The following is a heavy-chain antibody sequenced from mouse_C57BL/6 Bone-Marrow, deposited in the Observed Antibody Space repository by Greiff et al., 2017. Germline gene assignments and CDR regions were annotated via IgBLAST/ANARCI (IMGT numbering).Heavy chain of an antibody. CDR3: ARVLAIYYYGSSYVGGWYFDV. V-gene: IGHV1-4*01. CDR2: INPSSGYT. CDR1: GYTFTSYT. Sequence: QVQLQQSGAELARPGASVKMSCKASGYTFTSYTMHWVKQRPGQGLEWIGYINPSSGYTKYNQKFKDKATLTADKSSSTASMQLSSLTSEDSAVSYCARVLAIYYYGSSYVGGWYFDVWGTGTTVTVSS. J-gene: IGHJ1*03. D-gene: IGHD1-1*01.